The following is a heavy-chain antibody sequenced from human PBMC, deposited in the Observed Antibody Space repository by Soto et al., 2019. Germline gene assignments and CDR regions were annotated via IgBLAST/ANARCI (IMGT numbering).Heavy chain of an antibody. V-gene: IGHV3-74*01. Sequence: VHPVDSGGGLVQPGGSLRLSCTVSGFTFRSYGMHWVRQAPGKGLVLVSRINQHGSDTTYADSLRGRFTSSRDNEKDTLYLQMNRLRAEVTASNCCTNLTPWLGDYWGHGVLVTVSS. CDR1: GFTFRSYG. CDR2: INQHGSDT. CDR3: TNLTPWLGDY. J-gene: IGHJ4*01. D-gene: IGHD4-4*01.